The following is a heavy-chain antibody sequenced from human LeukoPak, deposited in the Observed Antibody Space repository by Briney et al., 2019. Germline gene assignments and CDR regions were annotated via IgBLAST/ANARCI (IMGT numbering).Heavy chain of an antibody. CDR1: GYTFTGYY. V-gene: IGHV1-2*02. D-gene: IGHD5-18*01. J-gene: IGHJ4*02. CDR3: ARDPRYSYGNFDY. Sequence: GASVKVSCKASGYTFTGYYMHWVRQAPGQGLEWMGWINPNSGGTNYAQKFQGRVTMTRDTSISTAYMELSGLRSDDTAVYYCARDPRYSYGNFDYWGQGTLVTVSS. CDR2: INPNSGGT.